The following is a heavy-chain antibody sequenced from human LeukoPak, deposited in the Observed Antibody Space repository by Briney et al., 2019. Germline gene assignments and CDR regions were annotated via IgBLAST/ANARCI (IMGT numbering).Heavy chain of an antibody. CDR1: GFTFSSYW. CDR3: ATENKRGYSYGSPTDAFDI. Sequence: EPGGSLRLSCAASGFTFSSYWMSWVRQAPGKGLEWVANIKQDGSEKYYVDSVKGRFTISRDNAKKSLYLEMNSLRAEDTAVYYCATENKRGYSYGSPTDAFDIWGQGTMVTVSS. D-gene: IGHD5-18*01. J-gene: IGHJ3*02. V-gene: IGHV3-7*01. CDR2: IKQDGSEK.